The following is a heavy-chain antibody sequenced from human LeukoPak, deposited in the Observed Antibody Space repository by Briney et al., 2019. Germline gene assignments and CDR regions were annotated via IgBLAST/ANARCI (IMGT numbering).Heavy chain of an antibody. D-gene: IGHD2-15*01. CDR3: ARRGYCSGGTCLTFDL. CDR1: GGSITSGNW. J-gene: IGHJ4*02. Sequence: SETLSLTCAVSGGSITSGNWWSWVRQPPGKGLEWIGEIYHSGSTNYNPSLKSRVTISVDKSKNQFSLILNSVTAADTAVYYCARRGYCSGGTCLTFDLWGQGTLVTVSS. V-gene: IGHV4-4*02. CDR2: IYHSGST.